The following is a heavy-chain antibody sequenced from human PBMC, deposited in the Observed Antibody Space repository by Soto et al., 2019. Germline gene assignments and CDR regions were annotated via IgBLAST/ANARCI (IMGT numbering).Heavy chain of an antibody. J-gene: IGHJ6*02. CDR1: GFTFDDYA. V-gene: IGHV3-9*01. CDR3: AKDIWDSSGCLLV. Sequence: EVQLVESGGGLVQPGRSLRLSCAASGFTFDDYAMHWVRQAPGKGLEWVSGISWNSGSIGYADSVKGRFTISRDTAKNPRYLQMNSLRAEDTALYYGAKDIWDSSGCLLVWGQGTTVTVSS. CDR2: ISWNSGSI. D-gene: IGHD3-22*01.